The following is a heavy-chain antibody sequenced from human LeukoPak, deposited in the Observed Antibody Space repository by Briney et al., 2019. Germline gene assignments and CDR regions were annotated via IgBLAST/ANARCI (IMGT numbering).Heavy chain of an antibody. J-gene: IGHJ2*01. CDR3: AIQPWGSGNNWYFDL. D-gene: IGHD7-27*01. Sequence: ASAKVSCKASGYTFTAYYIHWVRQAPGQGLEWMGWISPNSGGTDYAQKFQGRVTMTRDTSISTTYVELSSLTSDDTAVYYCAIQPWGSGNNWYFDLWGRGTLVTVSS. V-gene: IGHV1-2*02. CDR2: ISPNSGGT. CDR1: GYTFTAYY.